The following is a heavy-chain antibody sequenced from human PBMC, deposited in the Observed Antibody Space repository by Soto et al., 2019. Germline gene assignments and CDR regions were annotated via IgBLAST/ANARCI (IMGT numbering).Heavy chain of an antibody. CDR2: ISSTSSYT. V-gene: IGHV3-21*01. CDR3: ARGGNHHYYHTALDY. J-gene: IGHJ4*02. Sequence: GWSLRLSCAASGFTFSSYAMNWVRQTQEKGLEWVSSISSTSSYTHYSDSVKGRFTISRDNAKNTLYLQMNSLRAEDTAVYYCARGGNHHYYHTALDYWGKGT. CDR1: GFTFSSYA. D-gene: IGHD3-22*01.